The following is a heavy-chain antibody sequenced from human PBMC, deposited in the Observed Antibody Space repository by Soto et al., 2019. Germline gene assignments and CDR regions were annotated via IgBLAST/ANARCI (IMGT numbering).Heavy chain of an antibody. Sequence: EVQLVESGGGLVQPGRSLRLSCAASGFTLDAYAMYWVRQVPGKGLEWVTGISSYDGSMGYADSVKGRFSISRDNAKNSLYLQMNSLRPEDTAFYYCARDVWSRASGPPVSWGQGTLVTVSS. D-gene: IGHD3-10*01. V-gene: IGHV3-9*01. CDR1: GFTLDAYA. CDR2: ISSYDGSM. J-gene: IGHJ5*02. CDR3: ARDVWSRASGPPVS.